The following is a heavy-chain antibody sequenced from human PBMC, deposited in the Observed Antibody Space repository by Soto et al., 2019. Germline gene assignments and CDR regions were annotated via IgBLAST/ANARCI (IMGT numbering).Heavy chain of an antibody. Sequence: PSETLSLTCTVSGGSISSYYWSWIRQPPGKGLEWIGYIYYSGSTNYNPSLKSRVTISVDTSKNQFSLKLSSVTAADTAVYYCARILYYDFWSGYSGHYYYYMDVWGKGTTVTVSS. V-gene: IGHV4-59*08. CDR2: IYYSGST. CDR3: ARILYYDFWSGYSGHYYYYMDV. J-gene: IGHJ6*03. CDR1: GGSISSYY. D-gene: IGHD3-3*01.